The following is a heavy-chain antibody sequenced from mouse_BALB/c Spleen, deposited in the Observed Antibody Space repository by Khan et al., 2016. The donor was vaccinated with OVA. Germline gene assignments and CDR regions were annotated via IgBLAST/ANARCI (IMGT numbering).Heavy chain of an antibody. CDR1: GFSLTNYG. Sequence: QVQLKESGPGLVAPSQSLSITCTVSGFSLTNYGVHWVRQPPGKGLEWLGVIWAGGSTNYNSALMSRLSISKDNSKSQVFLKMNSLQTDDAAMYYCARQPYYHYYIMDYWGQGTSVTVSS. CDR3: ARQPYYHYYIMDY. D-gene: IGHD2-10*01. J-gene: IGHJ4*01. V-gene: IGHV2-9*02. CDR2: IWAGGST.